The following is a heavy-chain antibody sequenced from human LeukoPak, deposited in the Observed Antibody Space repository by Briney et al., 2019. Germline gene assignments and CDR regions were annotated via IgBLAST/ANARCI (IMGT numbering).Heavy chain of an antibody. CDR3: ARNYDSSGYGYNWFDP. CDR1: GFAFSTYS. J-gene: IGHJ5*02. V-gene: IGHV3-21*01. D-gene: IGHD3-22*01. CDR2: ITGSSSFI. Sequence: GGSLRLSCAASGFAFSTYSMNWVRQAPGKGLEWVSSITGSSSFIYYADSVKGRFTISRDNAKNSLHLQMNSLRAEDTAVYYCARNYDSSGYGYNWFDPWGQGTLVTASS.